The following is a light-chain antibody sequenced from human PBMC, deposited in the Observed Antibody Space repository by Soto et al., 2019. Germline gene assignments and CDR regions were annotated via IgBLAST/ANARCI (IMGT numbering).Light chain of an antibody. V-gene: IGKV3-11*01. J-gene: IGKJ1*01. CDR3: QHRSNWRT. CDR2: DAS. CDR1: QSVSSN. Sequence: EIAFTQSPATPSLSPGERATLSCRASQSVSSNIAWYQQKPAQAPRLLIYDASNMATGIPARFSGGGSGTNFTLIISSLEPEDFAVYYCQHRSNWRTFGQGTKVDIK.